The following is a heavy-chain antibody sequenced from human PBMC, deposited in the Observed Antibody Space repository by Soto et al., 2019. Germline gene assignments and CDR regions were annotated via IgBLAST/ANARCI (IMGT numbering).Heavy chain of an antibody. Sequence: VSCKASAGTFSSYTISGARPAPGQGLEWMGRIIPILGIANYAQKFQGRVTITADKSTSTAYMELSSLRSEDTAVYYCAAGIAARPPGYFDYWGQGTLVTVSS. D-gene: IGHD6-6*01. CDR1: AGTFSSYT. CDR3: AAGIAARPPGYFDY. CDR2: IIPILGIA. J-gene: IGHJ4*02. V-gene: IGHV1-69*02.